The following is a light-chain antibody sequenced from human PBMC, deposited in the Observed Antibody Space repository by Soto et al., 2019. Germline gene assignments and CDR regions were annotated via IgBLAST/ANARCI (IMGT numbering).Light chain of an antibody. V-gene: IGLV1-36*01. CDR1: SSNIGKND. Sequence: QSVLTQPPSVSEAPRQRVTISCSGSSSNIGKNDVNWYQQLPGKAPKLLIYYDNLLPPGVSDRFSGSKSGTSASLAISGLQSEDEAAYYCAAWDDSLNVVLFGGGTKLTVL. J-gene: IGLJ2*01. CDR3: AAWDDSLNVVL. CDR2: YDN.